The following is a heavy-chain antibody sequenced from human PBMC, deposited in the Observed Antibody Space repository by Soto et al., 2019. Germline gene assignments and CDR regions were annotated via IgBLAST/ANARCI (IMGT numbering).Heavy chain of an antibody. Sequence: SGPTLVNPTQTLALTCTFSGFSLSTDGMCVSLISLPPGQDLVWLTLIDWDDDKYYSPSLKNILTISKDTSKKQVVLMMTNMDAVYTATYCCARPLGSLLGPPPPGMEVCGQWNTVTV. J-gene: IGHJ6*02. CDR3: ARPLGSLLGPPPPGMEV. V-gene: IGHV2-70*01. D-gene: IGHD1-1*01. CDR2: IDWDDDK. CDR1: GFSLSTDGMC.